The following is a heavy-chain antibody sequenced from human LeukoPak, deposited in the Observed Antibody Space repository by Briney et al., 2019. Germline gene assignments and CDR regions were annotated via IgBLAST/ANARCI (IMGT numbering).Heavy chain of an antibody. V-gene: IGHV4-39*07. CDR1: GGSISSSSYY. J-gene: IGHJ5*02. Sequence: PSETLSLTCTVSGGSISSSSYYWGWIRQPPGKGLEWIGSIYYSGSTYYNPSLKSRVTISVDTSKNQFSLKLSSVTAADTAVYYCARVQGWELGNWFDPWGQGTLVTVSS. D-gene: IGHD1-26*01. CDR2: IYYSGST. CDR3: ARVQGWELGNWFDP.